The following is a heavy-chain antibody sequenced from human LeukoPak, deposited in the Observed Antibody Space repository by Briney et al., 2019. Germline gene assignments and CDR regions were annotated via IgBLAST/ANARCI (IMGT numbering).Heavy chain of an antibody. D-gene: IGHD4-11*01. CDR1: GGSISSDY. Sequence: SETLPLTCTVSGGSISSDYWSWIRQPPGKGLEWVGYIYYSGRTFHNPSLKSRVTMSVDTSKNQFSLKLSSVTAADTAIYYCARGFYSPAYWGQGTLVTVSS. CDR3: ARGFYSPAY. CDR2: IYYSGRT. J-gene: IGHJ4*02. V-gene: IGHV4-59*01.